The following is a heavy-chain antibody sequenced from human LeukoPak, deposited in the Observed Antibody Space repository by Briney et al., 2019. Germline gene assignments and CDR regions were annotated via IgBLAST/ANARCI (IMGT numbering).Heavy chain of an antibody. CDR2: ISSSGSTI. CDR3: ARDSVSGYPVYYYYYYMDV. CDR1: GFTFSDYY. V-gene: IGHV3-11*04. J-gene: IGHJ6*03. D-gene: IGHD3-3*01. Sequence: GGSLRLSCAASGFTFSDYYMSWIRQAPGKGLEWVSYISSSGSTIYYADSVKGRFTISRDNAKNSLYLQMNSLRVEDTAVYYCARDSVSGYPVYYYYYYMDVWGKGTTVTVSS.